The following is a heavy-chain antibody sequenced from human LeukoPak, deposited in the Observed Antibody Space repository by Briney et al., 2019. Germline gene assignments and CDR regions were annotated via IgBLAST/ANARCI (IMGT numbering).Heavy chain of an antibody. J-gene: IGHJ4*02. Sequence: GASVKVSCKASGGTFSSYAISWVRQAPGQGLEWMGGIIPIFGTANYAQKFQGRVTITADKSTSTAYMELSSLRPEDTAVYYCARERAAAGTFGYWGQGTLVTVSS. V-gene: IGHV1-69*06. CDR1: GGTFSSYA. D-gene: IGHD6-13*01. CDR3: ARERAAAGTFGY. CDR2: IIPIFGTA.